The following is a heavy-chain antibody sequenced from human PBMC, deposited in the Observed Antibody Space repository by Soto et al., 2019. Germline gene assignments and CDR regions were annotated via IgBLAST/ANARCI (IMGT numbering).Heavy chain of an antibody. V-gene: IGHV3-23*01. D-gene: IGHD2-2*01. J-gene: IGHJ3*02. CDR3: ARTGPADILALDI. CDR1: AFTFSSYA. Sequence: AQVLQFGGGLVQPGGSLSLSCASSAFTFSSYAMTWVRQTPGKGLEWVSTVSRSGGTTYYADSVKGRFTISRDNSKNTLSLQMDSVRVEDTAIYYCARTGPADILALDIWGQGAMVTVSS. CDR2: VSRSGGTT.